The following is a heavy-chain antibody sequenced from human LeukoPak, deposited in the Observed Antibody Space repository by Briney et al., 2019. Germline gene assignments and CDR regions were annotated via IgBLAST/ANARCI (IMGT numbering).Heavy chain of an antibody. CDR2: INPNSGGT. J-gene: IGHJ6*02. D-gene: IGHD4-23*01. Sequence: ASVKVSCKASGYTVTGYYMHWGRQAPGQGLEWMGWINPNSGGTNYAQKFQGRVTMTRDTSISTAYMELSRLRSDDTAVYYCARTGADYGGNSEFYYYYGMDVWGQGTTVTVSS. CDR1: GYTVTGYY. CDR3: ARTGADYGGNSEFYYYYGMDV. V-gene: IGHV1-2*02.